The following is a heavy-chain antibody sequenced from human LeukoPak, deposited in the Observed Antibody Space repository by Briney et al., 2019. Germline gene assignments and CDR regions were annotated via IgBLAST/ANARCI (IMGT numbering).Heavy chain of an antibody. V-gene: IGHV4-59*12. Sequence: SETLSLTCTVSGGSISSYYWSWIRQPPGKGLEWIGYIYYSGSTNYNPSLKSRVTMSVDTSKNQFSLKLSSVTAADTAVYYCAREDQTFDYWGQGTLVTVSS. J-gene: IGHJ4*02. CDR3: AREDQTFDY. CDR2: IYYSGST. CDR1: GGSISSYY.